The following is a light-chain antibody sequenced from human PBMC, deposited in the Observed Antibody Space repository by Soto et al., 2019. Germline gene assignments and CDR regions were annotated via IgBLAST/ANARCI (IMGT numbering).Light chain of an antibody. CDR3: QQLNNYPLT. CDR1: QGISSY. V-gene: IGKV1-9*01. Sequence: DIQLTQSPSFLSASVGDRVTITGRASQGISSYLAWYQQEPGKAPKLLIYAASTLQSGVPSRFSGSGSGTEFTLTISSLQPEDFATYYCQQLNNYPLTFGQGTKLEIK. CDR2: AAS. J-gene: IGKJ2*01.